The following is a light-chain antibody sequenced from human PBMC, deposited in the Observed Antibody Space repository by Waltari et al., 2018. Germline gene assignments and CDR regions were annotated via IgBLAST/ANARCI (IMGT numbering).Light chain of an antibody. CDR3: CSYAGSSSPRL. J-gene: IGLJ3*02. CDR1: SSDVGTFNI. CDR2: EAT. Sequence: QSALTQPASVSGSPGQSITISCTGSSSDVGTFNIVSWYQLHPGKAPKLLIFEATKRPSGISYHFSGSKSGNTASLTITGLQAEDEADYFCCSYAGSSSPRLFGGGTKLSVL. V-gene: IGLV2-23*01.